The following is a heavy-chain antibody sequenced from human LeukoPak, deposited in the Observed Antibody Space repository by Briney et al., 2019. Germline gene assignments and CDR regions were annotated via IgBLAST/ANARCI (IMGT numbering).Heavy chain of an antibody. CDR2: XXHSGST. CDR1: GGSFSGYY. CDR3: ARGPVVVPAAMRVRWFDP. J-gene: IGHJ5*02. V-gene: IGHV4-34*01. D-gene: IGHD2-2*01. Sequence: PSETLSLTCAVYGGSFSGYYWXXIRQPPGKXXXXXXXXXHSGSTNYNPSLKSRVTISVDTSKNQFSLKLSSVTAADTAVYYCARGPVVVPAAMRVRWFDPWGQGTLVTVSS.